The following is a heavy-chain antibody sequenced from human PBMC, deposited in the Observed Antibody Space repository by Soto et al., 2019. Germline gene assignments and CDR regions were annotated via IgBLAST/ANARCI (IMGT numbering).Heavy chain of an antibody. J-gene: IGHJ5*02. Sequence: GGSLRLSCTASGFTFSSYNMNLVRQAPGKGLEWVSHISSSSNTIYYADSVKGRFTISRDNAKNSLYLQMNSLRAEDTAVYYCAKDRSTYYLVPPFDPWGQGTLVTVSS. CDR1: GFTFSSYN. V-gene: IGHV3-48*04. CDR2: ISSSSNTI. D-gene: IGHD3-10*01. CDR3: AKDRSTYYLVPPFDP.